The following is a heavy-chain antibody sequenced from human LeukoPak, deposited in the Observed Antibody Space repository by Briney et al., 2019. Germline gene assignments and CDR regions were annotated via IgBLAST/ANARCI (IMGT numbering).Heavy chain of an antibody. J-gene: IGHJ4*02. D-gene: IGHD4-17*01. Sequence: SETLSLTCTVSGGSISSSSYYWGWIRQPPGKGLEWIGSIYYSGSTYYNPSLKSRVTISVDTSKNQFSLKLSSVTAADTAVYYCASTHIYGDSRYWGQGTLVTVSS. CDR3: ASTHIYGDSRY. CDR2: IYYSGST. V-gene: IGHV4-39*07. CDR1: GGSISSSSYY.